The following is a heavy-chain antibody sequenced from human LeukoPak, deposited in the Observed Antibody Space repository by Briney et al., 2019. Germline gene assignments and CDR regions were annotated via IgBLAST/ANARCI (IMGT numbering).Heavy chain of an antibody. D-gene: IGHD5-12*01. CDR3: AKCGNSGCHLIDY. CDR2: ISGRTGGT. V-gene: IGHV3-23*01. CDR1: GFTFNTNA. Sequence: GGFLRLSCAASGFTFNTNAMSWVRQAPGKGLEWVSAISGRTGGTYYADSVKGRFTISRDNSKSTLYLQMDSLRAEDTAVYYCAKCGNSGCHLIDYWGQGTLVTVSS. J-gene: IGHJ4*02.